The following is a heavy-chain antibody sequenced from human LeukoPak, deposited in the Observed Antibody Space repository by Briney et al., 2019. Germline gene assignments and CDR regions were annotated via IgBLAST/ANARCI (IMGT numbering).Heavy chain of an antibody. D-gene: IGHD6-19*01. J-gene: IGHJ4*02. Sequence: VASVKVSCKASGYTFTGYYIYWVRQAPGQGLEWMGWINPNSGGTNYAQKFQGRVTMTRDTSISTAYMELSRLRSDDTAVYYCARVSRPGWYLGYWGQGTLVTVSS. CDR1: GYTFTGYY. CDR2: INPNSGGT. V-gene: IGHV1-2*02. CDR3: ARVSRPGWYLGY.